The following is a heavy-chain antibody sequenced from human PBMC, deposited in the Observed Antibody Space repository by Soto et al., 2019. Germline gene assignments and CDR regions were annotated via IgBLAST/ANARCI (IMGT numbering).Heavy chain of an antibody. Sequence: EVQLLESGGGLVQPGRSLRLSCAASGFTFSSYAMNWVRQAPGKGLEWVSAMSGTGGSTYYGDSVKGRFTITRDNSMNTLYLQMNSLRVEDTVVVHCAKAEFSGGWWASSFDYGGQGTLVSVSS. J-gene: IGHJ4*02. CDR2: MSGTGGST. V-gene: IGHV3-23*01. CDR1: GFTFSSYA. D-gene: IGHD6-19*01. CDR3: AKAEFSGGWWASSFDY.